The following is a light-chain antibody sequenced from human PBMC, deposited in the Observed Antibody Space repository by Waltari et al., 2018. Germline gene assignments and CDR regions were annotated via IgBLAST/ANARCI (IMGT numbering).Light chain of an antibody. CDR1: HYISSNY. Sequence: EIVLTQSPATLSLSPGGTATLSCRASHYISSNYLAWYQQKPGQAPRLLIYDASNRATGIADRFSGSGSGTDFTLTISRLEPEDFAMFYCQQYGNSPVTFGGGTKVEI. CDR3: QQYGNSPVT. CDR2: DAS. J-gene: IGKJ4*01. V-gene: IGKV3-20*01.